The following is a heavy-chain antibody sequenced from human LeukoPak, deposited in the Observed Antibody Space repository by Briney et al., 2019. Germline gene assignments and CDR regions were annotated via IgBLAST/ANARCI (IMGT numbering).Heavy chain of an antibody. D-gene: IGHD6-13*01. CDR3: ARGRSSWPSRGAYYFDY. V-gene: IGHV4-31*03. J-gene: IGHJ4*02. CDR1: GGSISSGGYY. Sequence: SQTLSLTCTVSGGSISSGGYYWSWIRQHPGEGLEWIGYIYYSGSTYYNPSLKSRVTISVDTSKNQFSLKLSSVPAADTAVYYCARGRSSWPSRGAYYFDYWGQGTLVTVSS. CDR2: IYYSGST.